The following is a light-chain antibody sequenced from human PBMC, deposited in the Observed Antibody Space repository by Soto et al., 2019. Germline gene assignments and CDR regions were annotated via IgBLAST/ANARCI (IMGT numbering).Light chain of an antibody. V-gene: IGKV3D-15*01. CDR3: QQYNNWPIT. CDR1: QSVSSN. CDR2: GAS. Sequence: EIVMTQSPATLSVSPGERVTLSCRASQSVSSNFAWYQQKPGQAPRLLIYGASSRATGTPARFSGSGSGTEFILTISSLQSEDFAVYYCQQYNNWPITFGQGTRLEIK. J-gene: IGKJ5*01.